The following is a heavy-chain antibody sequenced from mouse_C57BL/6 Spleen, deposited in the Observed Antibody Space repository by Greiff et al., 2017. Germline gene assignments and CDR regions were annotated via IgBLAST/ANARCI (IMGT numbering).Heavy chain of an antibody. CDR3: ARWDGYWYFDV. V-gene: IGHV1-64*01. D-gene: IGHD4-1*01. CDR2: IHPNSGST. J-gene: IGHJ1*03. Sequence: QVQLQQPGAELVKPGASVKLSCKASGYTFTSYWMHWVKQRPGQGLEWIGMIHPNSGSTNYNEKFKSKATLTVDKSSSTAYMQLSSLTSEDSAVYYCARWDGYWYFDVWGTGTTVTVSS. CDR1: GYTFTSYW.